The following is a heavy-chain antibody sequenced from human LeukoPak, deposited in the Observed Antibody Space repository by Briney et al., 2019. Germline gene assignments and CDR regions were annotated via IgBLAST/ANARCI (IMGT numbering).Heavy chain of an antibody. Sequence: GGSLRLSCAASGFTFSSYATSWVRQAPGKGLEWVSAISGSGGSTYYADSVKGRFTISRDNSKNTLYLQMNGLRAEDTAVYYCAKARVQLWLGPDAFDIWGQGTMVTVSS. CDR2: ISGSGGST. CDR1: GFTFSSYA. D-gene: IGHD5-18*01. V-gene: IGHV3-23*01. CDR3: AKARVQLWLGPDAFDI. J-gene: IGHJ3*02.